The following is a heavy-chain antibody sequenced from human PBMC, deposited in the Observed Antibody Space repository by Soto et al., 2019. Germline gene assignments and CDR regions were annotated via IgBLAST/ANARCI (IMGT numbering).Heavy chain of an antibody. CDR1: GFTFSSYA. CDR3: ARIPMITFGGIP. D-gene: IGHD3-16*01. J-gene: IGHJ5*02. V-gene: IGHV3-30-3*01. Sequence: RLSCAASGFTFSSYAMHWVRQAPGKGLEWVAVISYDGSNKYYEDSVKGRFTISRDNSKNTLYLQMNSLRAEDTAVYYCARIPMITFGGIPWGQGNLVTVSS. CDR2: ISYDGSNK.